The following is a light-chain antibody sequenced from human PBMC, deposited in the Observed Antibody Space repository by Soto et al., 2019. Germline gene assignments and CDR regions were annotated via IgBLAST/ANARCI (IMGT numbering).Light chain of an antibody. CDR2: GAS. Sequence: EVVLTQSPVTLSLSPGDRATLSCRASQSVSSSYLAWYQQKPGQAPRLLIYGASSRAPGIPDRFSGSGSGTDFTLTISRLEPEDFAVYYCQQYDTSIWAYTFGQGTKLEIK. J-gene: IGKJ2*01. CDR1: QSVSSSY. CDR3: QQYDTSIWAYT. V-gene: IGKV3-20*01.